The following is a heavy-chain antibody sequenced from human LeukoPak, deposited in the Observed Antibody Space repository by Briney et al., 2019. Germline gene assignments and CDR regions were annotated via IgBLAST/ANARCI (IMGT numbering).Heavy chain of an antibody. Sequence: PAGSLRLSCAASGFTFSSYGMHWVRQAPGKGLEWVAFIRYDGSNKYYADSVKGRFTISRDNAKNSLYLQMNSLRAEDTAVYYCARDPATRITIFKKPGIWFDPWGQGTLVTVSS. CDR2: IRYDGSNK. CDR1: GFTFSSYG. D-gene: IGHD3-9*01. J-gene: IGHJ5*02. V-gene: IGHV3-30*02. CDR3: ARDPATRITIFKKPGIWFDP.